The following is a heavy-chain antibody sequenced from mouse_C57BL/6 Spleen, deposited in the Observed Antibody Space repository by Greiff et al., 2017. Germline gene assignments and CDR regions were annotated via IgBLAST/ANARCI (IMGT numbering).Heavy chain of an antibody. CDR3: ARQEDYDSWCAY. J-gene: IGHJ3*01. D-gene: IGHD2-4*01. CDR1: GFTFSSYA. Sequence: EVKVVESGGGLVKPGGSLKLSCAASGFTFSSYAMSWVRQTPEKRLEWVATISDGGSYTYYPDNVKGRFTFSRDNTKNNLYLQMSDLKSEDTAMYYCARQEDYDSWCAYWGQGTLVTVSA. V-gene: IGHV5-4*03. CDR2: ISDGGSYT.